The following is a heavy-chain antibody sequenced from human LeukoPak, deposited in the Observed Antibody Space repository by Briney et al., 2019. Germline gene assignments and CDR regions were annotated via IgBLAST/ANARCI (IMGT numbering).Heavy chain of an antibody. D-gene: IGHD4-17*01. CDR2: IVVGSGNT. Sequence: SVKVSCKASGFTFTSSAVQWVRQARGQRLEWIGWIVVGSGNTNYAQKFQERVTITRDMSTSTAYMELSSLRSEDTAVYYCAADKGGYGDYVGYYYYGMDVWGQGTTVTVSS. V-gene: IGHV1-58*01. CDR1: GFTFTSSA. CDR3: AADKGGYGDYVGYYYYGMDV. J-gene: IGHJ6*02.